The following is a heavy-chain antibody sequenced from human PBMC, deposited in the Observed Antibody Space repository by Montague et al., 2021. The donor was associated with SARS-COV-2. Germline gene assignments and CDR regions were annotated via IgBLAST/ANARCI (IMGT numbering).Heavy chain of an antibody. J-gene: IGHJ4*02. Sequence: SETLSLTCTVSGGPISSYYWSWIRQPPGKGLEWIGYIYDSGSTNYKSSLKSRDTISVDTSKNQFSLKLNSVTAADTAVYYCARHRRSRYGNFDYWGQGTLVTVSS. V-gene: IGHV4-59*08. CDR3: ARHRRSRYGNFDY. D-gene: IGHD1-1*01. CDR1: GGPISSYY. CDR2: IYDSGST.